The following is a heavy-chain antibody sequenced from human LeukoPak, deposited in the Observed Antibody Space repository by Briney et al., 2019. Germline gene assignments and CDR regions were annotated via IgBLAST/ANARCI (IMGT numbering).Heavy chain of an antibody. V-gene: IGHV1-69*06. CDR3: ARMAFGVVIIGYMDV. Sequence: SVKVSCKASGGTFSSYAISWVRQAPGQGLEWMGGIIPIFGTANYAQKFQGRVTITADKSTSTAYMELSSLRSEDTAVYYCARMAFGVVIIGYMDVWGKGTTVTVSS. CDR2: IIPIFGTA. CDR1: GGTFSSYA. D-gene: IGHD3-3*01. J-gene: IGHJ6*03.